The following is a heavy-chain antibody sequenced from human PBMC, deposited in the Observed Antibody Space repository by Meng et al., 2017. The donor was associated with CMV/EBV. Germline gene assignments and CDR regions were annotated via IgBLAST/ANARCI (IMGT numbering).Heavy chain of an antibody. CDR3: AKLVLLWFGESLQRGADHDY. V-gene: IGHV3-23*01. Sequence: GESLKISCAASGFTFSSYAMSWVRQAPGKGLEWVSAISGSGGSTYYADSVKGRFTISRDNSKNTLYLQMNSLRAEDTAVYYCAKLVLLWFGESLQRGADHDYWGQGTLVTVSS. CDR1: GFTFSSYA. J-gene: IGHJ4*02. D-gene: IGHD3-10*01. CDR2: ISGSGGST.